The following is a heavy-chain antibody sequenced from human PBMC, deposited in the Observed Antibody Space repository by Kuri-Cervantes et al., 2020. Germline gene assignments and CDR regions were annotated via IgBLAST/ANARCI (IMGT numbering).Heavy chain of an antibody. Sequence: SETLSLTCTVSGGSISSGSYYWSWIRQPAGNGLEWIGRIYTSGGTNYNPSLKSRVTISVDTSKNQFSLKLSAVTAAYTAVYCCARGSDTGYYYAMDVWGQGTTVTVSS. CDR1: GGSISSGSYY. CDR3: ARGSDTGYYYAMDV. V-gene: IGHV4-61*02. CDR2: IYTSGGT. J-gene: IGHJ6*02. D-gene: IGHD5-18*01.